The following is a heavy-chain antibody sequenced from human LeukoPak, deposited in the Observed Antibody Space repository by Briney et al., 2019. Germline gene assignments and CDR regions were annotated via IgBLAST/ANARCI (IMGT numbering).Heavy chain of an antibody. Sequence: ASVKVSCKASGYTFTSYDINWVRQATGQGLEWMGWMNPNSGNTGYAQKFQGRVTMTRNTSISTAYMELCSLRSEDTAVYYCARWRAAARRRNVGANWFDPWGQGTLVTVSS. J-gene: IGHJ5*02. CDR3: ARWRAAARRRNVGANWFDP. CDR2: MNPNSGNT. V-gene: IGHV1-8*01. CDR1: GYTFTSYD. D-gene: IGHD6-6*01.